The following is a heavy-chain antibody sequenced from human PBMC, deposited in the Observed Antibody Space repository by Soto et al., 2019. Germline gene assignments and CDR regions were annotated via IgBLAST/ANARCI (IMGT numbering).Heavy chain of an antibody. J-gene: IGHJ5*02. CDR3: VRVIKGGTTSFDP. D-gene: IGHD1-1*01. V-gene: IGHV3-72*01. CDR2: SRDKSQSYTT. Sequence: GGSLRLSCVCSGFTFSDHYMDWVRQAPGKGLEWVGRSRDKSQSYTTSYAAPVKDRFTISRDDSKNSLYLQMNSLKTDDTAVYYCVRVIKGGTTSFDPWGQGT. CDR1: GFTFSDHY.